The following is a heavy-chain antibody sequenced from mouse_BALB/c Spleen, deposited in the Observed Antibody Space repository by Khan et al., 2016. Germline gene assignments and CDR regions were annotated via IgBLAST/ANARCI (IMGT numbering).Heavy chain of an antibody. V-gene: IGHV5-17*02. J-gene: IGHJ4*01. CDR1: GFTFSSFG. CDR2: ISSGSSTI. Sequence: EVKLEESGGGLVQPGGSRKLSCAASGFTFSSFGMHWVRQAPEKGLEWVAYISSGSSTIYYADTVKGRITISKDNSKSTLFLQMTSLRADDTAMYYCARKGARKSYAMDYWGQGTSVTVSS. CDR3: ARKGARKSYAMDY.